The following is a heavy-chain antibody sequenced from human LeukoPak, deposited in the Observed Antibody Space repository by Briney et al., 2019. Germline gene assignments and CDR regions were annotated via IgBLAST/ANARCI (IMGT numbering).Heavy chain of an antibody. CDR1: GGTFSSYA. CDR2: IIPIFGAA. Sequence: SVKVSCKASGGTFSSYAISWVRQAPGQGLEWMGGIIPIFGAANYAQKFQGRVTITTDESTSTAYMELSSLRSEDTAVYYCARDGVVRDYDSSGYYDAFDIWGQGTMVTVSS. CDR3: ARDGVVRDYDSSGYYDAFDI. D-gene: IGHD3-22*01. J-gene: IGHJ3*02. V-gene: IGHV1-69*05.